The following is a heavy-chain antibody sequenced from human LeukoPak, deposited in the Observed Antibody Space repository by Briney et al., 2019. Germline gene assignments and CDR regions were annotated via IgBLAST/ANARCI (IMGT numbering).Heavy chain of an antibody. Sequence: TSETLPLTCAVYGGSFSGYYWSWIRQPPGKGLEWIGEINHSGSTNYNPSLKSRVTISVDTSKNQFSLKLSSVTAADTAVYYCARHLYYDFWSGYYGFDYWGQGTLVTVSS. J-gene: IGHJ4*02. CDR2: INHSGST. CDR1: GGSFSGYY. D-gene: IGHD3-3*01. CDR3: ARHLYYDFWSGYYGFDY. V-gene: IGHV4-34*01.